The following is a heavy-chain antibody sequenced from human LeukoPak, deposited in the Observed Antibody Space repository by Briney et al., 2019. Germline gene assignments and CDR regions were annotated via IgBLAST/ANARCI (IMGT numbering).Heavy chain of an antibody. CDR3: ARDQGWVDAFDF. V-gene: IGHV1-18*01. J-gene: IGHJ3*01. CDR2: INTYNGNT. CDR1: GYTFAGYG. D-gene: IGHD6-19*01. Sequence: ASVKVSCKTSGYTFAGYGIIWVRQAPGQGLEWMGWINTYNGNTKHAQKLQGRITLTTDTSTSTAYMELRSLRADDTAVYYCARDQGWVDAFDFWGQGTLITISS.